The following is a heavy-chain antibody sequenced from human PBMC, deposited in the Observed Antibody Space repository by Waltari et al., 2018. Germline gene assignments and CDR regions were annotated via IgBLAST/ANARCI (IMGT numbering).Heavy chain of an antibody. CDR1: GFTFSSYA. D-gene: IGHD2-15*01. CDR2: ISYDGSNK. Sequence: QVQLVESGGGVVQPGRSLRLSCAASGFTFSSYAMHWVRQAPGKGLEWVAVISYDGSNKYYADSVKGRFTISRDNSKNTLYLQMNSLRAEDTAVYYCASSVVVVAASVNWGQGTLVTVSS. CDR3: ASSVVVVAASVN. J-gene: IGHJ4*02. V-gene: IGHV3-30-3*01.